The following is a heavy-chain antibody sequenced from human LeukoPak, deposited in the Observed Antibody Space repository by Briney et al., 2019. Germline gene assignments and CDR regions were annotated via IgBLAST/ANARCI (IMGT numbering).Heavy chain of an antibody. J-gene: IGHJ6*02. D-gene: IGHD5-18*01. CDR1: GFTFDDYA. CDR2: ISWNSGSI. Sequence: GGSLKLSCAASGFTFDDYAMHWVRQAPGKGLEWVSGISWNSGSIGYADSVKGRFTISRDNAKNSLYLQMNSLRAEDTALYYCAKDKTATLSGAGMDVWGQGTTVTVSS. V-gene: IGHV3-9*01. CDR3: AKDKTATLSGAGMDV.